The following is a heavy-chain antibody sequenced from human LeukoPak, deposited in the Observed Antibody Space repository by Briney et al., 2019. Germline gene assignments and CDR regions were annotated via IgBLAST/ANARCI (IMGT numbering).Heavy chain of an antibody. CDR1: GFTFSSYG. V-gene: IGHV3-30*18. Sequence: PGRSLRLSCAASGFTFSSYGMHWVRQAPGKGLEWVAVISYDGSNKYYADSVKGRFTISRDNSKNSLYLQMNSLRAEDTALYYCAKVHYSSSWYVIDYWGQGTLVTVSS. J-gene: IGHJ4*02. CDR2: ISYDGSNK. D-gene: IGHD6-13*01. CDR3: AKVHYSSSWYVIDY.